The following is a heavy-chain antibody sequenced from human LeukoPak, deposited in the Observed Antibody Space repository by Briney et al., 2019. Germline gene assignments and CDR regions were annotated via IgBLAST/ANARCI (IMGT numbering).Heavy chain of an antibody. D-gene: IGHD2-15*01. CDR3: AKGRMPYCSGGSCQRAYFDY. Sequence: GGSLRLPCAAYGFTFSSYAMSLVRQAPGKGLEWVSASSGSGGSTYYADSVKGRFTISRDNSKNTLYLQMNSLRAEDTAVYYCAKGRMPYCSGGSCQRAYFDYWGQGTLVTVSS. CDR2: SSGSGGST. V-gene: IGHV3-23*01. J-gene: IGHJ4*02. CDR1: GFTFSSYA.